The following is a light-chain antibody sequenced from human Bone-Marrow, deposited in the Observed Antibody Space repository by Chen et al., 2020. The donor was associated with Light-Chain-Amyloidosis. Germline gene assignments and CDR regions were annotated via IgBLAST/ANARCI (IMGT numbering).Light chain of an antibody. J-gene: IGLJ1*01. CDR1: SSDVGGDNH. Sequence: QSALTQPASASVSPGQSFTFSCTGTSSDVGGDNHVSWYQQHPDKAPKLMIDEVTNRPSWVPDRFSGSKSDNTASLTISGLQTEDEADYFCSSYTITNTLVFGSGTRVTVL. CDR3: SSYTITNTLV. CDR2: EVT. V-gene: IGLV2-14*01.